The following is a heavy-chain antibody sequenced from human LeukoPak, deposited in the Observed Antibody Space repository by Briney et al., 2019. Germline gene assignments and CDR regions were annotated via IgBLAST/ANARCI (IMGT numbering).Heavy chain of an antibody. V-gene: IGHV4-30-4*01. D-gene: IGHD3-10*01. J-gene: IGHJ4*02. Sequence: PSETLSLTCTVSGGSISSGDYYWSWIRQPPGKGLEWIGYIYYSGSTYYNPSLKSRVTISVDTSKNQFSLKLSSVTAADTAVYYCARQNGNYYGSGSYGGRSLIEIDYWGQGTLVTVSS. CDR2: IYYSGST. CDR3: ARQNGNYYGSGSYGGRSLIEIDY. CDR1: GGSISSGDYY.